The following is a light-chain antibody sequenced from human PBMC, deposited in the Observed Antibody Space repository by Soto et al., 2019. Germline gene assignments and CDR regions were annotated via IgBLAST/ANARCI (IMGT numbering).Light chain of an antibody. J-gene: IGLJ3*02. CDR3: SSYAGSNNVGGLWV. Sequence: QSALTQPPSASGSTGQSVTISCTGPSSDVGGYNYVSWYQQHPGKAPKLMIYEVSKRPSGVPDRFSGSKSGNTASLTVSGLQAEDEADYYCSSYAGSNNVGGLWVFGGGTKLTVL. CDR1: SSDVGGYNY. V-gene: IGLV2-8*01. CDR2: EVS.